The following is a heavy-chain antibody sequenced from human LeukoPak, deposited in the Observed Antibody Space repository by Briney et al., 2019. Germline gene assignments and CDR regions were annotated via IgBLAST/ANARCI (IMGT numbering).Heavy chain of an antibody. CDR3: ARVGRCSSTSCSPWGYYFDY. V-gene: IGHV4-39*07. D-gene: IGHD2-2*01. CDR2: IYYSGST. CDR1: GGSISSTRYY. Sequence: SETPSLTCTVSGGSISSTRYYWGWIRQPPGKGLEWIGSIYYSGSTYYNPSLESRVTISVDTSKNQFSLKLSSVTAADTAVYYCARVGRCSSTSCSPWGYYFDYWGQGTLVTVSS. J-gene: IGHJ4*02.